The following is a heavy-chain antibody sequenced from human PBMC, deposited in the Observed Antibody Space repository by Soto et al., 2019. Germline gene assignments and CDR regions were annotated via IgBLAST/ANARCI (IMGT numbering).Heavy chain of an antibody. CDR3: AREPAGPDNWFDP. J-gene: IGHJ5*02. V-gene: IGHV1-69*06. CDR1: LCTLHRYA. D-gene: IGHD2-2*01. CDR2: IIRSFCTA. Sequence: SVHVSYLRCLCTLHRYAISFGRHAPGQGLEWRGGIIRSFCTANYAQKLQGRVTITADKSTSTAYMELSSLRSEDTSVYYCAREPAGPDNWFDPWGQGTLVTVSS.